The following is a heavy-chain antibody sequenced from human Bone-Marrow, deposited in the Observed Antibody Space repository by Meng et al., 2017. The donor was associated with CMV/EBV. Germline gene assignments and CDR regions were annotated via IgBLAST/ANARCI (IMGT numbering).Heavy chain of an antibody. CDR2: ISYDGSNK. D-gene: IGHD2-8*02. Sequence: GESLKISCAASGFTFSSYAMHWVRQAPGKGLEWVAVISYDGSNKYYADSVKGRFTISRDNSKNTLYLQKNSLRAEDTAVYYCARVLVGANDFWGQGTLVTVSS. V-gene: IGHV3-30*14. CDR3: ARVLVGANDF. J-gene: IGHJ4*02. CDR1: GFTFSSYA.